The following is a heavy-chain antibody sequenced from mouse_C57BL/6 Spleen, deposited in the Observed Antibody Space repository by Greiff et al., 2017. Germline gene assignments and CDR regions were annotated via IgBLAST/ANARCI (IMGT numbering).Heavy chain of an antibody. CDR1: GYTFTSYW. CDR2: IDPSDSET. D-gene: IGHD4-1*01. V-gene: IGHV1-52*01. Sequence: QVQLKQPGAELVRPGSSVMLSCKASGYTFTSYWMHWVKQRPIQGLEWIGNIDPSDSETHYNQKFKDKATLTVDKSSSTAYMQLSSLTSEDAAVYYCARSQTGSGAMDYWGQGTSVTVSS. J-gene: IGHJ4*01. CDR3: ARSQTGSGAMDY.